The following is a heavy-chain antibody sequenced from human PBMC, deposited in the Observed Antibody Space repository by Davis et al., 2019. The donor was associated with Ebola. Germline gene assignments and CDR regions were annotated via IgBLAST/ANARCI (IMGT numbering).Heavy chain of an antibody. D-gene: IGHD3-3*01. V-gene: IGHV3-30*02. CDR2: IWYDGSNR. Sequence: GESLKISCAASGFSFRDYGMHWVRQAPGKGLDWVAFIWYDGSNRHYVDSVKGRFTVSRDNSKNTMYLQMNSLRLEDTAVYYCAKSGLSFGVVKYHYGMDVWGKGTTVTVSS. J-gene: IGHJ6*04. CDR3: AKSGLSFGVVKYHYGMDV. CDR1: GFSFRDYG.